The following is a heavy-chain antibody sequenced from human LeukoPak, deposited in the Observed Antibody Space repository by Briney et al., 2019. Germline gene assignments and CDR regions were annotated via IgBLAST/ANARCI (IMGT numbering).Heavy chain of an antibody. V-gene: IGHV3-48*03. J-gene: IGHJ4*02. CDR1: GFPFSSYE. Sequence: PGGSLRVSCAASGFPFSSYEMNWVRQAPGKGLEWVSSISSGSNSIFYADSVRGRFTISRDNAKNSLFLQMNSLRAEDTAVYYCARDSDYYDSSGYYYEYWGQGTLVTVSS. D-gene: IGHD3-22*01. CDR2: ISSGSNSI. CDR3: ARDSDYYDSSGYYYEY.